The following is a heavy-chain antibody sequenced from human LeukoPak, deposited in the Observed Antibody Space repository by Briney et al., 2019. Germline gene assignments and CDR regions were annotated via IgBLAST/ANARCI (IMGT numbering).Heavy chain of an antibody. CDR2: ISYDGSNK. V-gene: IGHV3-30*18. CDR1: GFTFSSYG. D-gene: IGHD1-26*01. J-gene: IGHJ4*02. CDR3: AKGSGSYFFDY. Sequence: PGRSLRLSCAASGFTFSSYGMHWVRQAPGKGLEWVAVISYDGSNKYYAHSVKGRFTISRDNSKNTLYLQMNSLRAEDTAVYYCAKGSGSYFFDYWGQGTLVTVSS.